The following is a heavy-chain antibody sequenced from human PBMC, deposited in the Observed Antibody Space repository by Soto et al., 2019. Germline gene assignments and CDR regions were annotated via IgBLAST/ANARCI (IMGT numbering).Heavy chain of an antibody. D-gene: IGHD7-27*01. CDR2: IYDGGST. Sequence: PSETLSLTCTVSGDSISDVNYYWSWIRQSPDKGLEWIGHIYDGGSTYSNPSLKSRVTVSIDTSKNQFSLQLSSMSAADTAVYYCAKNWNWGSLVHWGQGTLVTVSS. CDR1: GDSISDVNYY. J-gene: IGHJ4*02. V-gene: IGHV4-30-4*01. CDR3: AKNWNWGSLVH.